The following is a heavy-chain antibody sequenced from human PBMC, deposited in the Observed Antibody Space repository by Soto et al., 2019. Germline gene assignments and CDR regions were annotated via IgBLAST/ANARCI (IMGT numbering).Heavy chain of an antibody. D-gene: IGHD5-18*01. CDR1: GFTFSSYG. J-gene: IGHJ3*02. Sequence: QVQLVESGGGVVQPGRSLRLSCAASGFTFSSYGMHWVRQAPGKGLEWVAVISYDGSNKYYADSVKGRFTISRDNSKNTLYLQMNSLRAEDTAVYYCAKDQSFGYSHGLSAFDIWGQGTMVTVSS. CDR3: AKDQSFGYSHGLSAFDI. CDR2: ISYDGSNK. V-gene: IGHV3-30*18.